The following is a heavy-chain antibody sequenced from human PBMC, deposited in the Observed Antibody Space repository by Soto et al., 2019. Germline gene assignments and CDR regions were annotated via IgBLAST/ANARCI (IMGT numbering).Heavy chain of an antibody. CDR1: GGSISPYY. Sequence: SETMSLTCPVSGGSISPYYWSWIRQAPGKGLEWIGYIYYAGSTSYNPSLKGRVTISLETSKSQFSLRLSSVTAADTAVYYCARLGPYYRSLDPWGPGTRVTVSS. CDR2: IYYAGST. V-gene: IGHV4-59*08. J-gene: IGHJ5*02. CDR3: ARLGPYYRSLDP. D-gene: IGHD2-21*01.